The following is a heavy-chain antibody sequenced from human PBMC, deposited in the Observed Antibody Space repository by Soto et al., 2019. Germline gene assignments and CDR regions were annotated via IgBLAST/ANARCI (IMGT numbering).Heavy chain of an antibody. J-gene: IGHJ3*02. CDR1: GYTFTGYY. CDR3: ARSVSAADPRGAFDI. D-gene: IGHD6-13*01. CDR2: INPNSGGT. V-gene: IGHV1-2*04. Sequence: QVQLVQSGAEVKKPGASVKVSCKASGYTFTGYYMHWVRQAPGQGLEWMGWINPNSGGTNYAQKFQGWVTMTRDTSISTAYMELIRLRSHDTAVYYCARSVSAADPRGAFDIWGQGTMVTVSS.